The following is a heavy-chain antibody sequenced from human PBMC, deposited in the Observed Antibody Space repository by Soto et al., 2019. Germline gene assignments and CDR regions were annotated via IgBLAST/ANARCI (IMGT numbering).Heavy chain of an antibody. CDR1: GCALSREG. CDR3: ANCPHYGISVS. D-gene: IGHD3-16*01. CDR2: ITGGGGST. J-gene: IGHJ5*01. Sequence: GCALSREGVVWVHQAPGKGLEWVAVITGGGGSTYYADSVKGRFTISRDNSKNTLYLQMNSLRAEDTAVYHSANCPHYGISVSSGHGTPVPVSS. V-gene: IGHV3-23*01.